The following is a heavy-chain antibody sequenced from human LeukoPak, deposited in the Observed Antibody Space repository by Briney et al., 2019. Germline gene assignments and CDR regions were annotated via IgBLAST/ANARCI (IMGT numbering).Heavy chain of an antibody. CDR1: GITFNIYS. D-gene: IGHD6-13*01. V-gene: IGHV3-21*01. CDR3: GRVAEAAAFDY. J-gene: IGHJ4*02. Sequence: KSGGSLRLSCAASGITFNIYSMNWVRQAPGKGLEWVSCITSGSTYIFYADSVKGRFTISRDNAKNSLYLQMNSLRAEDTAVYYCGRVAEAAAFDYWGQGILVTVSS. CDR2: ITSGSTYI.